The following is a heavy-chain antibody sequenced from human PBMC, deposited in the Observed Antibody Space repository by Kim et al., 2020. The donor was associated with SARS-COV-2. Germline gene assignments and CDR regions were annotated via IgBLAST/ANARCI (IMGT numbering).Heavy chain of an antibody. Sequence: TSYAEAGQGRFTISRENAKNTLFLHMNSLRADDTAVYYCASLGMVSTALDSWGQGTLVTVSS. J-gene: IGHJ5*02. CDR2: T. D-gene: IGHD2-21*01. V-gene: IGHV3-74*01. CDR3: ASLGMVSTALDS.